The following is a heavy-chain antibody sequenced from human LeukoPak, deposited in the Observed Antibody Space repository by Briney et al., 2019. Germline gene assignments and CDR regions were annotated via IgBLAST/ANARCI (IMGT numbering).Heavy chain of an antibody. CDR2: INTNTGNP. D-gene: IGHD6-13*01. CDR3: ASGPPGSIAAAGGPHFDY. J-gene: IGHJ4*02. V-gene: IGHV7-4-1*02. Sequence: ASVKVSCKASGYTFSSYGINWVRQAPGQGLEWMGWINTNTGNPTYAQGFTGRFVFSLDTSVSTAYLQISSLKAEDTAVYYCASGPPGSIAAAGGPHFDYWGQGTLVTVSS. CDR1: GYTFSSYG.